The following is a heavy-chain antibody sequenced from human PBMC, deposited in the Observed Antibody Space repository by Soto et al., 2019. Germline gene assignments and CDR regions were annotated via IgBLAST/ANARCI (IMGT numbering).Heavy chain of an antibody. J-gene: IGHJ2*01. D-gene: IGHD3-10*01. CDR2: IVPLLGTA. CDR1: GDIFSSYP. CDR3: ARVRGSQNWYFGV. Sequence: QVQLVQSGAEVKKPGSSVKVSCKASGDIFSSYPFSWVRQAPGQGLEWMGGIVPLLGTADYAQKFQDRVTITADDSTSTVYMELSSLRSDDTAVYCCARVRGSQNWYFGVWGRGTLVSVSS. V-gene: IGHV1-69*01.